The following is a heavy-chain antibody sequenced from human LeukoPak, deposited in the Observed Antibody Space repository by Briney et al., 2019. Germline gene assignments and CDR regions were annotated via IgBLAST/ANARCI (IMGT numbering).Heavy chain of an antibody. J-gene: IGHJ4*02. CDR3: GYTNNFYH. CDR1: GLSFSGQW. V-gene: IGHV3-7*01. Sequence: PGESLRLSCVASGLSFSGQWLNWVRQAPGQGLEWVANKKHGGGEKYYVDSVKGRFTISRDDGQNSLPLHMDNVRAEDTAVYYCGYTNNFYHWGQGALVVVSA. CDR2: KKHGGGEK. D-gene: IGHD2-2*02.